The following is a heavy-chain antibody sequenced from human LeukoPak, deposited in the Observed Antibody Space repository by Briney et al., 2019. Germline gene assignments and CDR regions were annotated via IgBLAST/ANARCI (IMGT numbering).Heavy chain of an antibody. Sequence: SVKVSCKASGFTFTSSAVQWVRQARGQRLEWIGWIVVGSGNTNYAQKFQERVTITRDMSTSTAYMELSSLRSEDTAVYYCAAVLLWFGESSYGMEVWGKGTTVTVSS. V-gene: IGHV1-58*01. J-gene: IGHJ6*04. CDR2: IVVGSGNT. D-gene: IGHD3-10*01. CDR3: AAVLLWFGESSYGMEV. CDR1: GFTFTSSA.